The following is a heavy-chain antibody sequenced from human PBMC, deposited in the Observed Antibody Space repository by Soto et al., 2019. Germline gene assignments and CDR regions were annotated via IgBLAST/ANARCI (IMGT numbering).Heavy chain of an antibody. CDR2: IYYGGTH. CDR1: RGSIRHSDSY. Sequence: PCGTPSPTCTISRGSIRHSDSYWVWISQPTGKGLEWVGSIYYGGTHEYNPSLKSRVKISVDTSKNLFSLHLNSVTAADTAIYYCARRGLILMPIWGQGPLVT. V-gene: IGHV4-39*02. J-gene: IGHJ3*02. CDR3: ARRGLILMPI. D-gene: IGHD2-8*01.